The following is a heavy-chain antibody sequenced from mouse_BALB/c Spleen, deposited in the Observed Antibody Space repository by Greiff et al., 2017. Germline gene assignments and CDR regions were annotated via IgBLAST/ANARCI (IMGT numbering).Heavy chain of an antibody. CDR1: GFTFSSYA. D-gene: IGHD1-1*01. CDR2: ISSGGST. Sequence: EVMLVESGGGLVKPGGSLKLSCAASGFTFSSYAMSWVRQTPEKRLEWVASISSGGSTYYPDSVKGRFTISRDNARNILYLQMSSLRSEDTAMYYCARDPANYYGYFDYWGQGTTLTVSS. J-gene: IGHJ2*01. V-gene: IGHV5-6-5*01. CDR3: ARDPANYYGYFDY.